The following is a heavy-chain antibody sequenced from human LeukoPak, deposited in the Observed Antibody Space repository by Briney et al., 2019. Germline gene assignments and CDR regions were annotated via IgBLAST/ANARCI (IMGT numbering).Heavy chain of an antibody. CDR2: IIPIFGTA. CDR3: AKIYCGSTSCYDTRGWFDP. Sequence: SVKVSCKASGGTFSSYAISWVRQAPGQGLEWMGGIIPIFGTANYAQKFQGRVTITADESTSTAYMELSSLRSEDTAIYYCAKIYCGSTSCYDTRGWFDPWGQGTLVTVSS. CDR1: GGTFSSYA. V-gene: IGHV1-69*13. D-gene: IGHD2-2*01. J-gene: IGHJ5*02.